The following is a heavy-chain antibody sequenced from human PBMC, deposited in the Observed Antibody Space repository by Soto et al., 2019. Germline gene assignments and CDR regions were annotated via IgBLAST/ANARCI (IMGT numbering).Heavy chain of an antibody. V-gene: IGHV3-30*18. CDR1: GFTFSSYG. Sequence: QVQLVESGGGVVQPGRSLRLSCAASGFTFSSYGMHWVRQAPGKGLEWVAVISYDGSNKYYADSVKGRFTISRDNSKNTLYLQMNSLRAEDTAVYYCAKDRPEEAYGMDVWGQGTTVTVSS. CDR3: AKDRPEEAYGMDV. CDR2: ISYDGSNK. J-gene: IGHJ6*02.